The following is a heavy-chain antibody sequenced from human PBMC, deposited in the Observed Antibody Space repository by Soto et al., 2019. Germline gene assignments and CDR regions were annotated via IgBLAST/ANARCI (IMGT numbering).Heavy chain of an antibody. J-gene: IGHJ3*02. D-gene: IGHD2-2*01. CDR2: IIPILGIA. CDR1: GATFSSYA. CDR3: ARDLAYDIVVVPAAPETAFDI. V-gene: IGHV1-69*04. Sequence: SVKVSCKASGATFSSYAIICVRQAPGQGLKRMERIIPILGIANYAQKLQGRVTITADKSTSTAYMELSSLRSEDTAVYYCARDLAYDIVVVPAAPETAFDIWGQGTMVTVSS.